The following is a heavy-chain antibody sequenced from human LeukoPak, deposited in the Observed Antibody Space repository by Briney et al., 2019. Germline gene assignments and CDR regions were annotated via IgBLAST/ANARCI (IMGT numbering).Heavy chain of an antibody. CDR2: ISSSGTTI. CDR3: ARPSSIREMSIIPFDH. CDR1: GFTFSRYS. J-gene: IGHJ4*02. V-gene: IGHV3-48*04. D-gene: IGHD5-24*01. Sequence: GGSLRLSCSASGFTFSRYSMNWVRQAPGKGLEWVSYISSSGTTIYYADSVKGRLTISRDNAKNSLYLQVSSLRAEDTAVYYCARPSSIREMSIIPFDHWGQGTLVTVSS.